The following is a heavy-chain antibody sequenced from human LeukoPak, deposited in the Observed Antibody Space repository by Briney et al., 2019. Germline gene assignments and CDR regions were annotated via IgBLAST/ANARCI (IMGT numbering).Heavy chain of an antibody. CDR2: ISSSSSYI. D-gene: IGHD6-13*01. V-gene: IGHV3-21*01. CDR1: GFTFSSYS. Sequence: RGSLRLSCAASGFTFSSYSRNWLRPAPGKGLECVSSISSSSSYIYYSDSVKGRFTISRDNAKNSLYLQMHSLRAEDTAVYYCARDVSSSWANAFDIWGQGTMVTVSS. CDR3: ARDVSSSWANAFDI. J-gene: IGHJ3*02.